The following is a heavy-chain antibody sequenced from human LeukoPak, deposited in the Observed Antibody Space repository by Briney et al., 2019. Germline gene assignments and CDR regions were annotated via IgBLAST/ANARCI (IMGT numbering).Heavy chain of an antibody. D-gene: IGHD1-1*01. CDR1: GDTIPNNSAA. CDR2: AYYRSNWYN. J-gene: IGHJ3*02. Sequence: PSQTLSLTCAISGDTIPNNSAAWNWITQSPSRGLEWLVRAYYRSNWYNNYAMSVRGRITISPDTSKNQLSLQLTSVTPEDTAVYYCARDGQLGLDALDIWGQGTLVTVSS. CDR3: ARDGQLGLDALDI. V-gene: IGHV6-1*01.